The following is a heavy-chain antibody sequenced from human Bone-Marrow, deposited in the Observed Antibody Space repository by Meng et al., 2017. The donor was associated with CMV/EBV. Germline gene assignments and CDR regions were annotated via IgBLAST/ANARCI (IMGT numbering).Heavy chain of an antibody. V-gene: IGHV4-38-2*02. Sequence: SETLSLTCTVSGYSISSGYYWSWIRQPPGKELEWIATINHSGDTYFNPSLKSRVTISVDTSKNQFSLKLSSVTATDTAIYSCARYYGGLRYFYYWGQRTLVTVSS. CDR2: INHSGDT. CDR1: GYSISSGYY. D-gene: IGHD4-23*01. CDR3: ARYYGGLRYFYY. J-gene: IGHJ4*02.